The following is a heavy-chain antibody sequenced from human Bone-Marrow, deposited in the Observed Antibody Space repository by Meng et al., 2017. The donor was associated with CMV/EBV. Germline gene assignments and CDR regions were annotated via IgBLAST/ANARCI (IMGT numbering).Heavy chain of an antibody. CDR1: GFTFDDYG. CDR2: INWNGGST. J-gene: IGHJ5*02. V-gene: IGHV3-20*04. CDR3: AGVGYDYVWGSYRPFDP. D-gene: IGHD3-16*02. Sequence: GGSLRLSCAASGFTFDDYGMSWVRQAPGKGLEWVSGINWNGGSTGYADFVKGRFTISRDNAKNSLYLQMNSLRAEDTALYYCAGVGYDYVWGSYRPFDPWGQGTLVTVSS.